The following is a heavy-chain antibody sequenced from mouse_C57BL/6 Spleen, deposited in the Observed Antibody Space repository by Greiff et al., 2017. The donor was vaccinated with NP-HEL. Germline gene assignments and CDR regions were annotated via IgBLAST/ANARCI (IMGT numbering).Heavy chain of an antibody. D-gene: IGHD1-1*01. CDR3: ARPTVGYFDV. V-gene: IGHV1-80*01. J-gene: IGHJ1*03. CDR1: GYAFSSYW. CDR2: IYPGDGDT. Sequence: QVQLKESGAELVKPGASVKISCKASGYAFSSYWMNWVKQRPGKGLEWIGQIYPGDGDTNYNGKFKGKATLTADKSSSTAYMQLSSLTSEDSAVYFCARPTVGYFDVWGTGTTVTVSS.